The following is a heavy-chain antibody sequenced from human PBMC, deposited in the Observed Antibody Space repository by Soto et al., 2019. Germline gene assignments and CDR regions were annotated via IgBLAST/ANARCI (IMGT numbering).Heavy chain of an antibody. V-gene: IGHV4-34*01. CDR2: INHSGST. J-gene: IGHJ6*02. CDR1: GGSFSGYY. CDR3: ARGPVLWLAGYYYGMDV. D-gene: IGHD5-18*01. Sequence: PSETLSLTCAVYGGSFSGYYLSWIRQPPGKGLEWIGEINHSGSTNYNPSLKSRVTISVDTSKNQFSLKLSSVTAADTAVYYCARGPVLWLAGYYYGMDVWGQGTTVTVSS.